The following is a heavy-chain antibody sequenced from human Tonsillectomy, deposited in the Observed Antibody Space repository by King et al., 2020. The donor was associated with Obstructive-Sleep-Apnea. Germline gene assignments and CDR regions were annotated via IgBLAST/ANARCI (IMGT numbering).Heavy chain of an antibody. CDR1: GFTFSSYW. CDR2: IKQDGSEK. V-gene: IGHV3-7*03. J-gene: IGHJ6*02. CDR3: ARESTRNYDYYYGMDV. D-gene: IGHD2-2*01. Sequence: QLVQSGGGLVQPGGSLRLSCAASGFTFSSYWMSWVRQAPGKGLEWVANIKQDGSEKYYVDSVKGRFTFSRDNAKNSLYLQMNSLRAEDTAVYYCARESTRNYDYYYGMDVWGQGTTGTVSS.